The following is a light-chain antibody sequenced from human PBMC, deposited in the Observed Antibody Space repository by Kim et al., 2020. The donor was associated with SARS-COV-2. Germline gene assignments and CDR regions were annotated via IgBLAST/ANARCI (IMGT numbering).Light chain of an antibody. CDR3: QQRSNWPPLT. CDR1: QGVSSY. CDR2: DAS. Sequence: PGERATLACRASQGVSSYLAWYQQKPGQAPRLLIYDASNRATGIPARFSGSGSGTDFTLTISSLEPEDFAVYYCQQRSNWPPLTFGGGTKVEIK. J-gene: IGKJ4*01. V-gene: IGKV3-11*01.